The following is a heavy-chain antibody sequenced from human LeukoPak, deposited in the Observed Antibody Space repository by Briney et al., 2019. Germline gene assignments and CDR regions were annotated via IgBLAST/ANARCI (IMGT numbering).Heavy chain of an antibody. CDR1: GLTFTSSA. CDR3: GANSMPRGVFSYALDI. CDR2: IVVGSGDT. J-gene: IGHJ3*02. V-gene: IGHV1-58*01. D-gene: IGHD3-10*01. Sequence: SVKVSCKASGLTFTSSAVQWVRQARGQRLEWIGWIVVGSGDTNSAQKFQERVTITRDMSTRTAYMELSSLRSEDTAVYYCGANSMPRGVFSYALDIWGQGTMVTVSS.